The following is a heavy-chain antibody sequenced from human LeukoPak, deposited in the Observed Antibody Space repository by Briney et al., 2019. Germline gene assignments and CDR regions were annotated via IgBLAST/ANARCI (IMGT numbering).Heavy chain of an antibody. D-gene: IGHD5-12*01. CDR3: ARANIVATIGAFDI. CDR1: GGSFSGYY. V-gene: IGHV4-34*01. CDR2: INHSGST. J-gene: IGHJ3*02. Sequence: SDTLSVPCAVDGGSFSGYYWRSIRQPPGKGLEWIGEINHSGSTNYNPSLKSRVTISVDTSKNPFSLKLISVTAADTAVYYCARANIVATIGAFDIWGQGTMVTVSS.